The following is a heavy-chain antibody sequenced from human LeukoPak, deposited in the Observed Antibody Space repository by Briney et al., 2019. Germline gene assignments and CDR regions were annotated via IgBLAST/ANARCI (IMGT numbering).Heavy chain of an antibody. CDR3: ARDFFLPESPTDIVVVPAASRGYYYYYMDV. CDR1: GYTFTSYA. D-gene: IGHD2-2*01. V-gene: IGHV1-2*02. J-gene: IGHJ6*03. CDR2: INPNSGCT. Sequence: GASVKVSCKASGYTFTSYAMHWGRHAPGQGLEWMGEINPNSGCTNYAQKFQGRVTMTRDTSISTAYMELSRLRSDDTTVYYCARDFFLPESPTDIVVVPAASRGYYYYYMDVWGKGTTVTVSS.